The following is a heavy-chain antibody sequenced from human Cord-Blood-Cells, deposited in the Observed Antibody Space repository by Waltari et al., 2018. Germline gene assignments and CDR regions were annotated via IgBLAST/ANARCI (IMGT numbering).Heavy chain of an antibody. D-gene: IGHD3-10*01. Sequence: QVQLVQSGAEVKKPGASVKVSCKASGYTFTSYYMHWVRQAPGQGLEWMGIINPSGGSTSYAQKFQGRVTMTRDTSTSAVYMERSSLRSEDTAVYYCARDLLGRRGDYWGQGTLVTVSS. CDR3: ARDLLGRRGDY. CDR2: INPSGGST. CDR1: GYTFTSYY. J-gene: IGHJ4*02. V-gene: IGHV1-46*01.